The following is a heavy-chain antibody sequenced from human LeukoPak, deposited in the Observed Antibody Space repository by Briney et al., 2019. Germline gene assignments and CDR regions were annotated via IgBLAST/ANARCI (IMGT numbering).Heavy chain of an antibody. V-gene: IGHV4-38-2*02. CDR1: SYSISSGFY. CDR3: ARANYYDSSGYSRGAFDI. J-gene: IGHJ3*02. D-gene: IGHD3-22*01. Sequence: SETLSLTCNVSSYSISSGFYWGSIRQPPGKGLEWIGSIFHSGSTYYNPSLKSRVTISVDTSKNQFSLKLSSVTAADTAVYFCARANYYDSSGYSRGAFDIWGQGTMVTVSS. CDR2: IFHSGST.